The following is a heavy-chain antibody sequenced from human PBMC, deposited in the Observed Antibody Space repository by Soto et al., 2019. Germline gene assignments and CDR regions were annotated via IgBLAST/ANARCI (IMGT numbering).Heavy chain of an antibody. Sequence: GASVKVSCKASGYTFTSYYMHWVRQAPGQGLEWMGIINPSGGSTSYAQKFQGRVTMTRDTSTSTVYMELSSLRSEDTAVYYCATRATGVATISMGVDYWGQGTLVTVSS. CDR1: GYTFTSYY. J-gene: IGHJ4*02. CDR2: INPSGGST. CDR3: ATRATGVATISMGVDY. D-gene: IGHD5-12*01. V-gene: IGHV1-46*01.